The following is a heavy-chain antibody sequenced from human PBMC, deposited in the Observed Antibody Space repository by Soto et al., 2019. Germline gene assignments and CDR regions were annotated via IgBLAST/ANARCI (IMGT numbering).Heavy chain of an antibody. Sequence: VQLVESGGGVVQPGRSLRLSCAASGFTFSSYGMHWVRQAPGKGLEWVSAISGSGGSTYYADSVKGRFTISRDNSKNTLYLQMNSLRAEDTAVYYCARDDYGDYFWFDPWGQGTLVTVSS. CDR2: ISGSGGST. D-gene: IGHD4-17*01. CDR3: ARDDYGDYFWFDP. CDR1: GFTFSSYG. J-gene: IGHJ5*02. V-gene: IGHV3-23*04.